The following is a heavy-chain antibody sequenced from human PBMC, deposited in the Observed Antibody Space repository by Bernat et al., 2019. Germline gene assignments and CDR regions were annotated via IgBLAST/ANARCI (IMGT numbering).Heavy chain of an antibody. CDR1: KFTFSSYG. Sequence: QVQVVESGGGVVQPGRSLRLSCEASKFTFSSYGMHWVRQAPGKGLEWVAVIWYDGSNENYADSVKGRFTISRDNSKNTLYLQMNSLRAEDTAVYYCARVSLYGGPESGMDVWGQGTTVTVSS. D-gene: IGHD4-23*01. CDR2: IWYDGSNE. CDR3: ARVSLYGGPESGMDV. J-gene: IGHJ6*02. V-gene: IGHV3-33*01.